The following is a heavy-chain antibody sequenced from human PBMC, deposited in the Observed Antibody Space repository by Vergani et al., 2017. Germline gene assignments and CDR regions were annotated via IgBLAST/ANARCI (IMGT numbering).Heavy chain of an antibody. V-gene: IGHV4-39*01. CDR3: ARMGXATYYDFWSGYYTGWFDP. CDR2: IYYSGST. D-gene: IGHD3-3*01. Sequence: QLQLQESGPGLVKPSETLSLTCTVSGGSISSSSYYWGWIRQPPGKGLEWIGSIYYSGSTYYNPSLKSRVTISVDTSKNQFSLKLSSVTAADTAVYYCARMGXATYYDFWSGYYTGWFDPGGQGTLVTVSS. CDR1: GGSISSSSYY. J-gene: IGHJ5*02.